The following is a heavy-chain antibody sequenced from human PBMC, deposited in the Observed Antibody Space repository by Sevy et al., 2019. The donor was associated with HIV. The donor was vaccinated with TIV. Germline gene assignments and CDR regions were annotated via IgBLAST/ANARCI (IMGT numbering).Heavy chain of an antibody. J-gene: IGHJ4*02. CDR3: AREVGGFNWRPYYFDS. CDR2: IKQDESEK. V-gene: IGHV3-7*01. Sequence: GESLKISCAASGFTFSSYYMSWVRQAPGKGLEWVATIKQDESEKYYVDSVKGRFAISRDNGKNSVSLQMNGLRVEDTALYYCAREVGGFNWRPYYFDSWGQGTLVTVSS. CDR1: GFTFSSYY. D-gene: IGHD3-16*01.